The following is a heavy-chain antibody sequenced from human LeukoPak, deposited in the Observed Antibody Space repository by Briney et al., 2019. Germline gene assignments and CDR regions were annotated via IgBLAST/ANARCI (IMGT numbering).Heavy chain of an antibody. CDR2: ISGSGGST. V-gene: IGHV3-23*01. Sequence: TGGSLRLSCAASGFTFSSYAMGWVRQVPGKGLGWVSAISGSGGSTYYADSVKGRFTISRDNSKNTLYLQMNSLRAEDTAVYYCAKRGLVDDSSGYYPDYWGQGTRVTVSS. CDR3: AKRGLVDDSSGYYPDY. D-gene: IGHD3-22*01. CDR1: GFTFSSYA. J-gene: IGHJ4*02.